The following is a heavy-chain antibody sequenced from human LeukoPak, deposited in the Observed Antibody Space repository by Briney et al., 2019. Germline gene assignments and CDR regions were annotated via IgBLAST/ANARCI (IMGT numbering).Heavy chain of an antibody. V-gene: IGHV4-4*02. Sequence: SGTLSLTCAVSGDSISSSNWWSWVRQPPGKGLEWIGEIYHSGSTNYNPSLKSRVTISVDKSKNQFSLKLNSVTAADTAVYYCARKEYDTPNWFDPWGQGTLVTVSS. D-gene: IGHD5-18*01. CDR1: GDSISSSNW. CDR2: IYHSGST. CDR3: ARKEYDTPNWFDP. J-gene: IGHJ5*02.